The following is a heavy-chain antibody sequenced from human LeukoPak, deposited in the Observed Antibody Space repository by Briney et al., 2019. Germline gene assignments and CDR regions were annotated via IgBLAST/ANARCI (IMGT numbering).Heavy chain of an antibody. V-gene: IGHV1-69*04. CDR1: GGTFSNYA. D-gene: IGHD5-24*01. J-gene: IGHJ4*02. CDR2: ITPILGLI. CDR3: ARGRGSRTGYNGAYLDY. Sequence: SVKFSCKASGGTFSNYAINWVRQAPGQGLEWMGRITPILGLINYAQKFQGRVTITADKSTSTGYLDVTGLRSDDTAVYYCARGRGSRTGYNGAYLDYRGQGTLVTVSP.